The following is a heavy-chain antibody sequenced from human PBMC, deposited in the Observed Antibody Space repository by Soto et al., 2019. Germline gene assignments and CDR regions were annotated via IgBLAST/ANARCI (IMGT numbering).Heavy chain of an antibody. Sequence: PSETLSLTCTVSGDSINNDYWSWIRQPRGKGLEWIGYVYYTGSTIYNPSLESRVSMSVDTSKNQFSLKLSSVNAADTAMYYCAKYRRTAAEGYRLDYWGRGILVTVSS. CDR3: AKYRRTAAEGYRLDY. CDR2: VYYTGST. CDR1: GDSINNDY. J-gene: IGHJ4*02. V-gene: IGHV4-59*01. D-gene: IGHD5-12*01.